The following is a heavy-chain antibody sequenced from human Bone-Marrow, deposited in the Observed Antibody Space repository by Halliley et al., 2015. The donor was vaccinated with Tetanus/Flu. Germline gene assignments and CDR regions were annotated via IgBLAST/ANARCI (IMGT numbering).Heavy chain of an antibody. CDR2: ITSSSTHI. J-gene: IGHJ4*02. D-gene: IGHD6-19*01. V-gene: IGHV3-21*01. CDR3: ATMYSSGWYAAFDY. Sequence: WVSSITSSSTHIYYADSVKGRFTISRDNAKKSLYLQMNSLRAEDTAVYYCATMYSSGWYAAFDYWGQGTLVTVSS.